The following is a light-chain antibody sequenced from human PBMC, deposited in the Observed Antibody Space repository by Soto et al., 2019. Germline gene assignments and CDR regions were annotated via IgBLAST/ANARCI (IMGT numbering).Light chain of an antibody. J-gene: IGKJ1*01. V-gene: IGKV3-15*01. CDR2: RAS. CDR1: QTIYSN. CDR3: QQYQNLWT. Sequence: IMMTQSPATLSVSLGERATLSCRAGQTIYSNVAWYQQRPGQAPRLLIYRASTRATGVPARFSGSGSGTEFTLTISSLQSEDFAIYYCQQYQNLWTFGQGTKGISN.